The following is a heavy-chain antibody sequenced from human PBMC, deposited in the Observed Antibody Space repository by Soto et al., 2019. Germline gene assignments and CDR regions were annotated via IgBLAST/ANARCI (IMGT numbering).Heavy chain of an antibody. D-gene: IGHD3-3*01. CDR3: ARTHYDFWSGYVTKYYYYYMDV. CDR2: IYHSGST. V-gene: IGHV4-4*02. J-gene: IGHJ6*03. Sequence: SETLSLTCAVSSGSISSSNWWSWVRQPPGKGLEWIGEIYHSGSTNYNPSLKSRVTISVDKSKNQFSLKLSSVTAADTAVYYCARTHYDFWSGYVTKYYYYYMDVWGKGTTVTVSS. CDR1: SGSISSSNW.